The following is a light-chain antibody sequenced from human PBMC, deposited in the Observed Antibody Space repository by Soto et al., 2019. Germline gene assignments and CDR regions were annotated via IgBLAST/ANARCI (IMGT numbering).Light chain of an antibody. CDR3: HMRQSWPRT. Sequence: TQSPATRSLAPGERVTLSCRASESVSTNLAWYQQKAGQAPRLLIYLTSNRAAGIPDRLSGSGSETDFTLTISEVEPEDFAVYYCHMRQSWPRTFGQGTKVDIK. J-gene: IGKJ1*01. V-gene: IGKV3-11*01. CDR1: ESVSTN. CDR2: LTS.